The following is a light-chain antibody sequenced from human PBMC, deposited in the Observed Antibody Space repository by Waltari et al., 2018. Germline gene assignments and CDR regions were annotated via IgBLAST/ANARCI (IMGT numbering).Light chain of an antibody. J-gene: IGKJ4*01. V-gene: IGKV3-11*01. Sequence: SCRASQSVGTYLAWNQQRPGQSPRLLIYDASYRATGIPARFSGSGSETDFTLTISSLQPEDFAVYYCQQRRSWPLTFGGGTRVQI. CDR1: QSVGTY. CDR2: DAS. CDR3: QQRRSWPLT.